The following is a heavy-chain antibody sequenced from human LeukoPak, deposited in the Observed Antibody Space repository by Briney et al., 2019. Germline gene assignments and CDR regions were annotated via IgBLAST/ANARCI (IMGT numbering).Heavy chain of an antibody. CDR2: ISSSSSTI. D-gene: IGHD3-10*01. Sequence: KPGGSLRLSCAASGFTFSSYSMNWVRQAPGKGLEWVSYISSSSSTIYYADSVKGRFTISRDNAKNSLYLQMNSLRAEDTAVYYCAGRPLWFGELDRFDYWGQGTLVTVSS. J-gene: IGHJ4*02. CDR3: AGRPLWFGELDRFDY. V-gene: IGHV3-48*04. CDR1: GFTFSSYS.